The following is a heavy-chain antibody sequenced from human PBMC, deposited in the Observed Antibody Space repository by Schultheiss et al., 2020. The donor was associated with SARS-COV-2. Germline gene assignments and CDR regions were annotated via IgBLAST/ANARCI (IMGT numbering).Heavy chain of an antibody. V-gene: IGHV3-NL1*01. J-gene: IGHJ4*02. D-gene: IGHD3-22*01. CDR1: GFTFSSYA. CDR2: IYSGGST. Sequence: GGSLRLSCAASGFTFSSYAMHWVRQAPGKGLEWVSVIYSGGSTYYADSVKGRFTISRDNSKNTLYLQMNSLRAEDTAVYYCARDHGSGYYYGGDYWGQGTLVTVSS. CDR3: ARDHGSGYYYGGDY.